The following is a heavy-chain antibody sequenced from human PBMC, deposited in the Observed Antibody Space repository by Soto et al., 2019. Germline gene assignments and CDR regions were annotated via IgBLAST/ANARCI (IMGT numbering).Heavy chain of an antibody. CDR2: IAYDGSDK. CDR3: AKVPNVSYAADGFDS. Sequence: LRLSCAASRFTLSSHLLHWFRQPAFKGLEWVAVIAYDGSDKYYAYSVKRRFTISRDNSKNTLYLQMNSLRAEDTAVYYCAKVPNVSYAADGFDSWGQGTLVTVSS. V-gene: IGHV3-30*18. J-gene: IGHJ4*02. D-gene: IGHD2-8*01. CDR1: RFTLSSHL.